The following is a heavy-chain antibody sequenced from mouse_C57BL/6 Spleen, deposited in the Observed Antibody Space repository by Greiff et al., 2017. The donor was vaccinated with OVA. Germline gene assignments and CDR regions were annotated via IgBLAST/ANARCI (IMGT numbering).Heavy chain of an antibody. CDR1: GFSFNTYS. J-gene: IGHJ3*01. V-gene: IGHV10-1*01. D-gene: IGHD2-4*01. CDR2: IRSKSNNYAT. Sequence: EVHLVESGGGLVQPKGSLKLSCAASGFSFNTYSMNWVRQAPGKGLEWVARIRSKSNNYATYYADSVKDRFTISRDDSESMLYLQMNNLKTEDTAMYYCVRSYDSSAWFAYWGQGTLVTVSA. CDR3: VRSYDSSAWFAY.